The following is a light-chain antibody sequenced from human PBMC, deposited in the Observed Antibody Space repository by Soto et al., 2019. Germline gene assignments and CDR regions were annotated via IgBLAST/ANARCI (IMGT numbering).Light chain of an antibody. CDR3: QQYNIYWT. CDR1: QSISSY. CDR2: AAS. V-gene: IGKV1-39*01. Sequence: DIQGTQSPSSLSASVGDIVTITCRASQSISSYLNWYQQKPGKAPKLLIYAASSLQSGVPSRFSGSVSGTDFTLTISSLQPDDFATYYCQQYNIYWTFGQGTKVDIK. J-gene: IGKJ1*01.